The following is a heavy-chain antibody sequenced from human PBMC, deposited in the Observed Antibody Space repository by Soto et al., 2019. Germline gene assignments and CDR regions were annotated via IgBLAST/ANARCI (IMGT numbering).Heavy chain of an antibody. CDR2: ISYDGSNK. CDR1: GFTFSSYA. Sequence: PGGSLRLSCAASGFTFSSYAMHWVRQAPGKGLEWVAVISYDGSNKYYADSVKGRFTISRDNSKNTLYLQMNSLRAEDTAVYYCARERPISYGDYDYYYGMDVWGLGTTVTVSS. J-gene: IGHJ6*02. V-gene: IGHV3-30-3*01. CDR3: ARERPISYGDYDYYYGMDV. D-gene: IGHD4-17*01.